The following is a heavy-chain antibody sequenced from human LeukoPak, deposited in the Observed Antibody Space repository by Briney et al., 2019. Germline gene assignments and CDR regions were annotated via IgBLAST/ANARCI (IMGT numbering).Heavy chain of an antibody. CDR3: AKAHFDILTGYDSYVDY. CDR2: ISWNSGSI. D-gene: IGHD3-9*01. V-gene: IGHV3-9*01. Sequence: GGSLRLSCAASGFIFDDYAMHWVRQAPGKGLAWVAGISWNSGSIGYADSVKGRFTISRDNAKNSLYLQMNSLRAEDTSLYYCAKAHFDILTGYDSYVDYWGQGTLVTVSS. CDR1: GFIFDDYA. J-gene: IGHJ4*02.